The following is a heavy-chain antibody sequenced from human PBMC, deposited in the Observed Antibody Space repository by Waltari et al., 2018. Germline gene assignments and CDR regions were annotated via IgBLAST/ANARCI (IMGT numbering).Heavy chain of an antibody. CDR2: LDPSCKT. CDR3: ARELDHIKDDY. Sequence: EVQLVEYGGHLIQPGGSLRLSCAASSFNVSSYYMNWVRQAPGKGLALFSRLDPSCKTYYSDSVRGRFTVSRGNAKSSLFLQTNSLRAEDTAVYYCARELDHIKDDYWGQGTLVTVSS. CDR1: SFNVSSYY. V-gene: IGHV3-66*03. D-gene: IGHD3-3*02. J-gene: IGHJ4*02.